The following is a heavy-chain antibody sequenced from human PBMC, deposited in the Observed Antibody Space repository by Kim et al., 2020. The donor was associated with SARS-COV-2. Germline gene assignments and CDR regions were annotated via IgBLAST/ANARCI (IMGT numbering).Heavy chain of an antibody. D-gene: IGHD6-13*01. J-gene: IGHJ4*02. V-gene: IGHV3-30*02. Sequence: ADCAKGRFTISRDNSKNTLYLQMNNLRTADTAVYYCAKESGVYTDIFDYWGQGSPV. CDR3: AKESGVYTDIFDY.